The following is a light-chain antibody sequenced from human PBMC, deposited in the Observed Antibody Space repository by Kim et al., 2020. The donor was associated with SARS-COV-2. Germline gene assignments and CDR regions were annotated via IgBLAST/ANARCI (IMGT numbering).Light chain of an antibody. CDR1: QLGDKY. CDR3: QAWDTTVV. J-gene: IGLJ2*01. Sequence: ELTQPPSVSVSPGQTASITCSGDQLGDKYVCWYQQRPGQSPVLVIYQDKNRPSGIPERFSGSNSGNTATLTISGTQAMDEADYYCQAWDTTVVFGGGT. CDR2: QDK. V-gene: IGLV3-1*01.